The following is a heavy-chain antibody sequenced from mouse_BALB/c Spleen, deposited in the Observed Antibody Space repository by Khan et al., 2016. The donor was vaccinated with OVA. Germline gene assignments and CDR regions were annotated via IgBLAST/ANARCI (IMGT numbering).Heavy chain of an antibody. CDR3: ARGWDWYFDV. CDR1: GFTFSNYC. D-gene: IGHD3-3*01. J-gene: IGHJ1*01. CDR2: IRLKSNIYAT. V-gene: IGHV6-6*02. Sequence: EVKLEESGGGLVQPGGSMKLSCVASGFTFSNYCMNWVRQSPEKGFEWVAEIRLKSNIYATHYAESVRGRFTISRDDSRSSVYLQMNNLGAEDTGIYYCARGWDWYFDVWGAGTTVTVSS.